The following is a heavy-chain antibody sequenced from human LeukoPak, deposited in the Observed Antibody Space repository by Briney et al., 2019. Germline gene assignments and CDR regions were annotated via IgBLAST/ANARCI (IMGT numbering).Heavy chain of an antibody. CDR2: IIPIFGIA. V-gene: IGHV1-69*04. J-gene: IGHJ4*02. CDR3: ARDSSSGEVVDY. Sequence: GAAVKVSCTASAGTFSIYAISWVRQAPGQGLEWMGRIIPIFGIANYAQKFQGRVTITADKSTSTAYMELSSLRSEDTAVYYCARDSSSGEVVDYWGQGTLVTVSS. D-gene: IGHD6-13*01. CDR1: AGTFSIYA.